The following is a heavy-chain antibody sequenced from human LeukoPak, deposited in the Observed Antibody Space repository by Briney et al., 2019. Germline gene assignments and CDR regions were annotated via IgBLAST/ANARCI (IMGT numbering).Heavy chain of an antibody. CDR1: GFTFDDYG. CDR2: INWNGGST. CDR3: ARYDSSGYRYYYYYMDV. D-gene: IGHD3-22*01. Sequence: GGSLRLSCAASGFTFDDYGMSWVRQAPGKGLDWVSGINWNGGSTGYADSVKGRFTISRDNAKNSLYLQMNSLRAEDTALYYCARYDSSGYRYYYYYMDVWGKGTTVTVSS. J-gene: IGHJ6*03. V-gene: IGHV3-20*04.